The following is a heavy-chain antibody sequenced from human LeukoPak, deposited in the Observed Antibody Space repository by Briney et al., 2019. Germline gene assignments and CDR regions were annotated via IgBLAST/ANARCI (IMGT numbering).Heavy chain of an antibody. D-gene: IGHD3-10*01. Sequence: GGSLRLSCAASGFTFSSYGMHWVRQAPGKGLEWVAVIWYDGSNKYYADSVKGRFTISRDNSKNTLYLQMNSLRAEDTAVYYCARNTFGAGPFDYWGQGTLVTVSS. CDR2: IWYDGSNK. CDR1: GFTFSSYG. J-gene: IGHJ4*02. CDR3: ARNTFGAGPFDY. V-gene: IGHV3-33*01.